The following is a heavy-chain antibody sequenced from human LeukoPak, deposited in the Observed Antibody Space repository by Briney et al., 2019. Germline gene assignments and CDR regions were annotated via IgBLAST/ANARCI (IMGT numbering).Heavy chain of an antibody. CDR2: ISLTGLT. CDR1: GGSISNTNW. Sequence: PSGTLSLTCGVSGGSISNTNWWSWVRQPPGQGLEWIGEISLTGLTHYNPSLKSRVTILVDKSKNQFSLKLTSVTAANTAVYYCARDKYVSGWYWYFDLWGRGTLVTVSS. CDR3: ARDKYVSGWYWYFDL. J-gene: IGHJ2*01. D-gene: IGHD6-19*01. V-gene: IGHV4-4*02.